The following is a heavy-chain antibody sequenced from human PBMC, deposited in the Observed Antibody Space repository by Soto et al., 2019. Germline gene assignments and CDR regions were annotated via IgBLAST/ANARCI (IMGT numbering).Heavy chain of an antibody. Sequence: GGSLKIYRKGSGSTFTAYWIGWVRQMPGKGLEWMVIIYPCVADTRYSPSFQGQVTISADKSISTAYLKWSSLKASDTAMFYCARQSRVAAAAAYWGQGTLVTVSS. CDR1: GSTFTAYW. J-gene: IGHJ4*02. CDR3: ARQSRVAAAAAY. D-gene: IGHD6-13*01. CDR2: IYPCVADT. V-gene: IGHV5-51*01.